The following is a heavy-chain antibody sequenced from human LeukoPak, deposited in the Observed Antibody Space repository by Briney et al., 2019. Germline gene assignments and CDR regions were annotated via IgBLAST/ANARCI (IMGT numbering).Heavy chain of an antibody. CDR1: GFTPSRYL. D-gene: IGHD4-17*01. Sequence: GGSLRLSRAASGFTPSRYLMSCVPDAPGKGLVWGANIKQDGSKESYEASVKGRFTISRDNANNSLYLQTNSLRAEDMAAYYCAGEREPDYGDYVGLAFDIWGQGTMVTVSS. CDR2: IKQDGSKE. V-gene: IGHV3-7*01. CDR3: AGEREPDYGDYVGLAFDI. J-gene: IGHJ3*02.